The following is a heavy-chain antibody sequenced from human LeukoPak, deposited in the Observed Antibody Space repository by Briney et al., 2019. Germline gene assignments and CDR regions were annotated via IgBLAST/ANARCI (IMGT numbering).Heavy chain of an antibody. CDR3: VRRRTGGSSKFPWDY. CDR1: GFTFSSYA. CDR2: ISGNVGST. J-gene: IGHJ4*02. Sequence: GGSLRLSCAASGFTFSSYAISWVRQAPGTGLEWVSDISGNVGSTYYGDSVKGRFTSSRDNSMKTMYLQMNSLRAEDTAVYYCVRRRTGGSSKFPWDYWGQGTLVTVSS. V-gene: IGHV3-23*01. D-gene: IGHD1-26*01.